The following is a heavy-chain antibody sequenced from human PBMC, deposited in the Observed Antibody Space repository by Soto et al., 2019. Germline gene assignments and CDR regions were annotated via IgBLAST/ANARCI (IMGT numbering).Heavy chain of an antibody. CDR3: ARERWRYYDSSGYYPDYFDY. J-gene: IGHJ4*02. CDR1: GGTFSSYA. CDR2: IIPIFGTA. V-gene: IGHV1-69*13. Sequence: GASVKVSCKASGGTFSSYAISWVRQAPGQGLEWMGRIIPIFGTANYAQKFQGRVTITADESTSTAYMELSSLRSEDTAVYYCARERWRYYDSSGYYPDYFDYWGQGTLVTVSS. D-gene: IGHD3-22*01.